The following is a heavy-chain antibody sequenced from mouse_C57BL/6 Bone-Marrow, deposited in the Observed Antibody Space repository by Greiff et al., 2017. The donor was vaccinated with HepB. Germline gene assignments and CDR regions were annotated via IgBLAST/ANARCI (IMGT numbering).Heavy chain of an antibody. CDR2: IYPGSGST. V-gene: IGHV1-55*01. CDR3: ARGGNGYSLDY. J-gene: IGHJ2*01. D-gene: IGHD2-3*01. Sequence: QVQLQQPGAELVKPGASVKMSCKASGYTFTSYWITWVKQRPGLGLEWIGDIYPGSGSTNYNEKFKSKATLTVDTSSSTAYMQLSSLTSEDSAVYYCARGGNGYSLDYWGQGTTLTVSS. CDR1: GYTFTSYW.